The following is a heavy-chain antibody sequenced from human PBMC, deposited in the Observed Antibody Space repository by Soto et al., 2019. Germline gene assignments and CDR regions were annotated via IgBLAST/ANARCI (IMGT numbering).Heavy chain of an antibody. CDR1: GASISSFN. D-gene: IGHD2-2*01. CDR3: ARHLRTSVVVPGSLDL. Sequence: SETLSLTCSVSGASISSFNWNWVRQPPGKGLEWIGYIHDSGSTNYNPSLKSRVTISVDTSKNQFSLKLKSVTAADTAVYYCARHLRTSVVVPGSLDLWGQGTLVTVSS. CDR2: IHDSGST. V-gene: IGHV4-59*08. J-gene: IGHJ5*02.